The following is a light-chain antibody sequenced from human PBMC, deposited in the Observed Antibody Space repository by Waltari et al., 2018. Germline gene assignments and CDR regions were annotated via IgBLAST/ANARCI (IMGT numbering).Light chain of an antibody. CDR1: VLAEKY. V-gene: IGLV3-27*01. CDR3: HAAADNNWL. J-gene: IGLJ2*01. CDR2: KDT. Sequence: YDLTQPSSVSVSPGPTATITCSGDVLAEKYVRWFQQKPGQAPPLFLCKDTGRPSGIPKRLCGSTARSTVTLATRGARPEDEADDQCHAAADNNWLCGGGTKLTVL.